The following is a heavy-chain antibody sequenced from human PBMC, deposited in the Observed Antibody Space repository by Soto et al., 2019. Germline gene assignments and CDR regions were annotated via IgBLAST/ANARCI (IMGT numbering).Heavy chain of an antibody. Sequence: PVGSLRLSCVASGFIFNDYAMSWVRQAPGKGLEWVSGITDTGGRTLYADSVKGRFTVSRDRNTLFLHMGSLRAEDTAIYYCAKTPGVDTPGYPIFYFDFWGQGALVTVSS. D-gene: IGHD3-9*01. V-gene: IGHV3-23*01. CDR3: AKTPGVDTPGYPIFYFDF. CDR2: ITDTGGRT. CDR1: GFIFNDYA. J-gene: IGHJ4*02.